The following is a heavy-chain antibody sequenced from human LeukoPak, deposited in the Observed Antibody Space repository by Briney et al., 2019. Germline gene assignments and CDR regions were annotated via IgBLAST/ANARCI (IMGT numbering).Heavy chain of an antibody. Sequence: GGSLRLSCAASGFTFSSYGMHWVRQAPGKGLEWVAVIWFDGSNKYYADSVKGRFTISRDNSKNTLYLQMNGLSAEDTAVYYCARGKEQQLYAFDIWGQGTMVTVSS. CDR1: GFTFSSYG. CDR2: IWFDGSNK. CDR3: ARGKEQQLYAFDI. J-gene: IGHJ3*02. D-gene: IGHD6-13*01. V-gene: IGHV3-33*01.